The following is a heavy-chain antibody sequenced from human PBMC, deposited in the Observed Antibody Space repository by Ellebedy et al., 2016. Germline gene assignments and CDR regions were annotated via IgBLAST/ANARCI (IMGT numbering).Heavy chain of an antibody. CDR2: IYTSGST. CDR1: GGSISSGDYY. J-gene: IGHJ4*02. V-gene: IGHV4-61*02. D-gene: IGHD1-26*01. Sequence: SETLSLXXTVSGGSISSGDYYWSWIRQPAGKGLEWIGRIYTSGSTNYNPSLKSRVTMSVDTSKNQFSLKLSSVTAADTAVYYCARTVGATTLDYWGQGTLVTVSS. CDR3: ARTVGATTLDY.